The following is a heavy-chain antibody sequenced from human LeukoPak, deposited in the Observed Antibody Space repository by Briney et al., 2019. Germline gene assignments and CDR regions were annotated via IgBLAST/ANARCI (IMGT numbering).Heavy chain of an antibody. D-gene: IGHD2-2*01. CDR1: GGSISSYY. J-gene: IGHJ3*02. V-gene: IGHV4-59*12. CDR3: ARVQVVPAAMDAFDI. Sequence: SETLSLTCTVSGGSISSYYWSWIRQPPGKGLEWIGYIYYSGSTNYNPSLKSRVTMSVDTSKNQFSLKLSSVTAADTAVYYCARVQVVPAAMDAFDIWGQGTMVTVSS. CDR2: IYYSGST.